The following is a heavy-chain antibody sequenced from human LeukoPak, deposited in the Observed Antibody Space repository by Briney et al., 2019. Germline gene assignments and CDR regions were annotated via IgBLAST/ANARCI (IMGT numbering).Heavy chain of an antibody. CDR3: ARSPDDFWSGYYVDY. D-gene: IGHD3-3*01. CDR2: INHSGST. V-gene: IGHV4-30-4*08. J-gene: IGHJ4*02. CDR1: GGSISSGDYY. Sequence: SQTLSLTCTVSGGSISSGDYYWSWIRQPPGKRVEWIGEINHSGSTNYNPSLKSRVTISVDTSKNQFSLKLSSVTAADTAVYYCARSPDDFWSGYYVDYWGQGTLVTVSS.